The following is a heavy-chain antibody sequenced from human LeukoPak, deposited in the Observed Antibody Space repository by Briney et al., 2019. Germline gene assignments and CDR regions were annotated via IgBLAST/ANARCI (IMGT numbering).Heavy chain of an antibody. CDR2: IYYSGST. V-gene: IGHV4-31*03. CDR3: ARAPGYCSGGSCYTPPAEYFQH. J-gene: IGHJ1*01. Sequence: SETLSLTCTVSGGSISSGGYYWSWIRQHPGKGLEWIGYIYYSGSTYYNPSLKSRVTISVDTSKNQFSLKLSSVTAADTAVYYCARAPGYCSGGSCYTPPAEYFQHWGQGTPVTVSS. CDR1: GGSISSGGYY. D-gene: IGHD2-15*01.